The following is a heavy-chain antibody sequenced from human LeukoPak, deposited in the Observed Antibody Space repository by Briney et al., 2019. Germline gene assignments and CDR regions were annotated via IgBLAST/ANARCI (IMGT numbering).Heavy chain of an antibody. V-gene: IGHV3-33*01. CDR3: ARDMGLTTVTETKYGMDV. Sequence: GGSLRLSCAASGFTFSSYGMHWVRQAPGKGLEWVAVIWYDGSNKYYADSVKGRFTISRDNSKNTLYLQMNSLRAEDTAVYYCARDMGLTTVTETKYGMDVWGQGTTVTVSS. J-gene: IGHJ6*02. CDR2: IWYDGSNK. CDR1: GFTFSSYG. D-gene: IGHD4-17*01.